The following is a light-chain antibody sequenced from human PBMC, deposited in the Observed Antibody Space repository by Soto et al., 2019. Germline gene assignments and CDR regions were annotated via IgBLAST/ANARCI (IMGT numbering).Light chain of an antibody. CDR1: SSDVGGYNY. J-gene: IGLJ1*01. Sequence: ALTQPPSASGSPGQSVTISCTGTSSDVGGYNYVSWYQQHPGKAPKLMIYEVSKRPSGVPDRFSGSKSGNTASLTVSGLQAEDEADYYCSSYAGSNNRYVFGTGTKLTVL. V-gene: IGLV2-8*01. CDR3: SSYAGSNNRYV. CDR2: EVS.